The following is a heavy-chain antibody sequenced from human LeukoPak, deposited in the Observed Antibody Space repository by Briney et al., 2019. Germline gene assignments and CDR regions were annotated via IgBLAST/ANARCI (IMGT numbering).Heavy chain of an antibody. CDR3: VRDLGGRSGH. J-gene: IGHJ4*02. D-gene: IGHD1-26*01. Sequence: GGSLRLPCAASGFTFSSNWMHWVRQAPGKGLVWVSRINEDGSTTNYADSVKGRSTIFRDNAKNTLYLQMNSLRAEDTAVYYCVRDLGGRSGHWGQGTLVTVSS. V-gene: IGHV3-74*01. CDR1: GFTFSSNW. CDR2: INEDGSTT.